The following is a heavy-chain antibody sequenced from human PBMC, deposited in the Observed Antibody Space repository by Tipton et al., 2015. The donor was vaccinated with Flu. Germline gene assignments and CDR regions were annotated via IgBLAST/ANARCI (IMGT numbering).Heavy chain of an antibody. CDR2: INHGGST. Sequence: TLSLTCTVSGDSITSGGYFWTWIRQDPGKGLEWIGEINHGGSTNYNPSLKSRFSISVDTSKNQFSLKLTSVTAADTAVYYCARGNGYTNTYFDSWGRGTLVTVSS. V-gene: IGHV4-34*01. D-gene: IGHD1-1*01. CDR3: ARGNGYTNTYFDS. CDR1: GDSITSGGYF. J-gene: IGHJ4*02.